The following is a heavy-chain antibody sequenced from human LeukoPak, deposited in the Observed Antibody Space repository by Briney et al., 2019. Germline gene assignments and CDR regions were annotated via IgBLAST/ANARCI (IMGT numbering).Heavy chain of an antibody. J-gene: IGHJ4*02. CDR2: IYHSGST. Sequence: SQTLSLTCTVSGGSISSGGYYWSWIRQPPGKGLEWIGYIYHSGSTHYNPSLKSRVTISVDRSKNQFSLKLSSVTAADTAVYYCARGFGYFDYWGQGTLVTVSS. CDR1: GGSISSGGYY. D-gene: IGHD3-10*01. V-gene: IGHV4-30-2*01. CDR3: ARGFGYFDY.